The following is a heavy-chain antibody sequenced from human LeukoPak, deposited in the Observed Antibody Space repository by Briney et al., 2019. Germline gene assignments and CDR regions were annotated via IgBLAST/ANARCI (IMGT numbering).Heavy chain of an antibody. CDR2: IKSKTDGGTT. V-gene: IGHV3-15*01. D-gene: IGHD1-26*01. CDR3: TTAEIVGPNWFDP. Sequence: GGSLRLSCAASGSTFSSYSMNWVRQAPGKGLEWVGRIKSKTDGGTTDYAAPVKGRFTISRDDSKNTLYLQMNSLKTEDTAVYYCTTAEIVGPNWFDPWGQGTLVTVSS. CDR1: GSTFSSYS. J-gene: IGHJ5*02.